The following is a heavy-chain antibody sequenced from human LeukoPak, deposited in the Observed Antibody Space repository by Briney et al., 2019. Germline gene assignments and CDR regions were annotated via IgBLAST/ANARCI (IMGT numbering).Heavy chain of an antibody. D-gene: IGHD1-26*01. CDR1: GGSISSGSYH. J-gene: IGHJ6*03. V-gene: IGHV4-61*02. Sequence: SETLSLTCTVSGGSISSGSYHWSWIRQPAGKGLEWIGRIYTSGSTNYNPSLKSRVTISVDTSKNQFSLKLSSVTAADTAVYYCARVNREGELPGDYYYYMDVWGKGTTVTVSS. CDR3: ARVNREGELPGDYYYYMDV. CDR2: IYTSGST.